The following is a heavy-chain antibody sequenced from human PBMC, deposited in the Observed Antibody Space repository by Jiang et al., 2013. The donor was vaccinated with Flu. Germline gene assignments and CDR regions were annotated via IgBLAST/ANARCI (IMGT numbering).Heavy chain of an antibody. CDR2: ISYDGSNK. D-gene: IGHD1-26*01. Sequence: SCAASGFTFSSYAMHWVRQAPGKGLEWVAVISYDGSNKYYADSVKGRFTISRDNSKNTLYLQMNSLRAEDTAVYYCAREVEVVVGATTLDAFDIWGQGTMVTVSS. CDR3: AREVEVVVGATTLDAFDI. V-gene: IGHV3-30-3*01. J-gene: IGHJ3*02. CDR1: GFTFSSYA.